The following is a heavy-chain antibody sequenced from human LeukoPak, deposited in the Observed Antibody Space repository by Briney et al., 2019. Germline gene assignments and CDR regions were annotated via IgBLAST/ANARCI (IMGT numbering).Heavy chain of an antibody. CDR2: FFSTGRT. D-gene: IGHD6-13*01. J-gene: IGHJ4*02. Sequence: SETLSLTCNVSGGSVSSSNHHWAWIRQSPGMGLEWVGTFFSTGRTSQNPDPSLKGRVTLSVDTSRNQFSLQLRTLTAADTAIFYCASIPGSGTSWYHFDNWGQGTLVTVSS. CDR3: ASIPGSGTSWYHFDN. CDR1: GGSVSSSNHH. V-gene: IGHV4-39*01.